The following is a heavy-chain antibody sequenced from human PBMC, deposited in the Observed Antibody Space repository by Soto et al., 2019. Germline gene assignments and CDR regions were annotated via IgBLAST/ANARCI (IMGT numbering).Heavy chain of an antibody. CDR3: ARRIALSGTAGAPGD. D-gene: IGHD6-19*01. Sequence: QVQLQESGPGLVKPSGTLSLTCGVSRGSVSSNNWWTWVRQPPGKELEWIGEIYQTGTTNYNPSLQSRVTISLDKSNNHFSLKLNSVTAADTAVYYCARRIALSGTAGAPGDWGQGTLVIVSS. CDR2: IYQTGTT. V-gene: IGHV4-4*02. CDR1: RGSVSSNNW. J-gene: IGHJ4*02.